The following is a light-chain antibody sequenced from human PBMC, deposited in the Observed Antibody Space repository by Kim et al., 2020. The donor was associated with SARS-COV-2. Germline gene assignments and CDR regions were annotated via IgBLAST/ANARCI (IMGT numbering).Light chain of an antibody. J-gene: IGKJ4*01. CDR1: QSVSLN. CDR3: QQYHDWPPLT. Sequence: VSPGESATLTCRASQSVSLNLAWYQQKSGQSPRLVIYGASTRATGVPARFSGSGSGTEFTLTISSLQSEDFAVYYCQQYHDWPPLTFGGGTKLEIK. V-gene: IGKV3-15*01. CDR2: GAS.